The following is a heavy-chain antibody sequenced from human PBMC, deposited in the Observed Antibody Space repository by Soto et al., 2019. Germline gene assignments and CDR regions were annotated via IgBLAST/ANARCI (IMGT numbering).Heavy chain of an antibody. V-gene: IGHV4-31*03. CDR2: IYYTGST. Sequence: QVQLQESGPGLVKPSQTLSLTCTVSGGSIYTGGFYWSWIRQLPGKGREWLGYIYYTGSTQYTPSLTSRLTTSPDTSDTQFSLKLTSVTAADTAVYICASSLVTSRTRVDYWGQGTLVTVST. D-gene: IGHD1-26*01. J-gene: IGHJ4*02. CDR3: ASSLVTSRTRVDY. CDR1: GGSIYTGGFY.